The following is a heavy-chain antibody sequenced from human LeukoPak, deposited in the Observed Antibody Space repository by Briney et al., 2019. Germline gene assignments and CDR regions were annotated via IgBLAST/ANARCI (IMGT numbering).Heavy chain of an antibody. Sequence: PGGSLRLSCAASGFTVSSNYMSWVRQAPGKGLEWVSVIYSGGSTYYADSVKGRFTISRDNPKNTLYLQLNSLRGEDTAVYYCASQTTVKYYFDYWGQGTLVTVSS. D-gene: IGHD4-17*01. J-gene: IGHJ4*02. V-gene: IGHV3-53*01. CDR1: GFTVSSNY. CDR2: IYSGGST. CDR3: ASQTTVKYYFDY.